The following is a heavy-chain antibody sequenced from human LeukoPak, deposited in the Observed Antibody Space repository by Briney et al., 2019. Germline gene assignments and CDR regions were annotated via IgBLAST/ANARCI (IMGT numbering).Heavy chain of an antibody. CDR2: ISYDGSNK. V-gene: IGHV3-30*18. J-gene: IGHJ4*02. CDR1: GFTFSSYG. D-gene: IGHD1-7*01. Sequence: GGSLRLSCAASGFTFSSYGMHWVRQAPGRGLEWVAVISYDGSNKYYADSVKGRFTISRDNSKNTLYLQMNSLRAEDTAVYYCAKVGGTTYYFDYWGQGTLVTVSS. CDR3: AKVGGTTYYFDY.